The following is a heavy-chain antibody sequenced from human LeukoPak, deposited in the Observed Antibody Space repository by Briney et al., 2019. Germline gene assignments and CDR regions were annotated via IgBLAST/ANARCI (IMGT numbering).Heavy chain of an antibody. V-gene: IGHV4-39*07. Sequence: SETVSLTCTVSGGSISSSSYYWGWIRQPPGKGLEWIGSIYYSGSTYYNPSLKSRVTISVDTSKNQFSLKLSSVTAADTAVYYCARRVRSMVRGVISYYFDYWGQGTLVTVSS. D-gene: IGHD3-10*01. CDR1: GGSISSSSYY. J-gene: IGHJ4*02. CDR2: IYYSGST. CDR3: ARRVRSMVRGVISYYFDY.